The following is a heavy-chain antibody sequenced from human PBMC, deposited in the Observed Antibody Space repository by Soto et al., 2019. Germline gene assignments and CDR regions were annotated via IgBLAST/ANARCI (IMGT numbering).Heavy chain of an antibody. J-gene: IGHJ6*04. CDR1: GGSFSDYY. D-gene: IGHD3-3*01. Sequence: PSETLSLTCSVYGGSFSDYYWSWIRQPPGKGLEWIGEINHSGSTNYNPSLKSRVTLSVHTSKNQFSLKLSSVTAADTAVYYCARARKGSGSDYYYHYGMDGWGKGTTVTVSS. CDR2: INHSGST. CDR3: ARARKGSGSDYYYHYGMDG. V-gene: IGHV4-34*01.